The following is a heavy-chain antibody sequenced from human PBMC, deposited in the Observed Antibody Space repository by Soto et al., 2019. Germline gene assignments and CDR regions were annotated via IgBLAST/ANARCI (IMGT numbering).Heavy chain of an antibody. V-gene: IGHV1-69*02. J-gene: IGHJ4*02. D-gene: IGHD3-10*01. CDR1: GDTFNFFS. CDR3: ATSYGSGYRAFDS. CDR2: INPILSMS. Sequence: QVQLVQSGADVQRPGSSVRVSCKASGDTFNFFSINWVRQAPGLGLQWMGRINPILSMSNYAPRFQGRVTMPADKSTSTADMELSSLRSEDTAMYYCATSYGSGYRAFDSWGQGALVTVSS.